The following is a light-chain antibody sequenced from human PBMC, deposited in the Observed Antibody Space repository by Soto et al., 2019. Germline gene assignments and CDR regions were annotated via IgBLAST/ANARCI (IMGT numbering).Light chain of an antibody. CDR2: AAS. V-gene: IGKV1-8*01. J-gene: IGKJ1*01. CDR3: QQYKNSPWT. Sequence: AIRMTQSPSSFSASTGDRVTITCRASQGISSYLAWYQQKPGKAPKLLIYAASTLQSGVPSRFSGRGSGTEFTLTISGLQPDDFATYYCQQYKNSPWTFGQGTKV. CDR1: QGISSY.